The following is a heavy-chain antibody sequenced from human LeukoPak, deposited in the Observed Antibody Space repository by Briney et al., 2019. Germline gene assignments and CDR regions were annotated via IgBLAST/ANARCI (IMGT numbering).Heavy chain of an antibody. V-gene: IGHV3-9*03. CDR1: GFTFDDYA. D-gene: IGHD6-6*01. Sequence: GRSLRLSRAASGFTFDDYAMHTVRQAPGEGLEWFSGISWKSGSIGYADSVKGRSTISTDNAKNSLYLQMNSLRARDMALYYCAKEEYSSSSGFDYWGQGTLVTVSS. J-gene: IGHJ4*02. CDR2: ISWKSGSI. CDR3: AKEEYSSSSGFDY.